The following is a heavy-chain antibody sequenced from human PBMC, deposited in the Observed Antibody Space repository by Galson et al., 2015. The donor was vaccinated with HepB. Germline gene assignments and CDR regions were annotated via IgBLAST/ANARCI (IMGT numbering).Heavy chain of an antibody. CDR1: GFTFSNYE. J-gene: IGHJ6*02. V-gene: IGHV3-48*03. Sequence: SLRLSCAASGFTFSNYEMNWVRQAPGKGLEWVSYISSSGTTVDYADSVKGRFTISRDNAKNSLYLQMNSLRAEDTAVYYCARDKPHYYYYGMDVWGQGTTVTVSS. CDR2: ISSSGTTV. CDR3: ARDKPHYYYYGMDV.